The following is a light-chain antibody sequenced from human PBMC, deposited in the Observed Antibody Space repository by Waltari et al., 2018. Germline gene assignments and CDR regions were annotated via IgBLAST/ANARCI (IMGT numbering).Light chain of an antibody. J-gene: IGLJ3*02. Sequence: LTQTSSLSVSPGQTVRITCSGDVLANKYARWFQQKPGQAPVLIISRDTERPSGIPERFSGSSSGTTVTLTIRGAQAEDEADYYCYAAADNNLGVFGGGTK. CDR1: VLANKY. CDR2: RDT. V-gene: IGLV3-27*01. CDR3: YAAADNNLGV.